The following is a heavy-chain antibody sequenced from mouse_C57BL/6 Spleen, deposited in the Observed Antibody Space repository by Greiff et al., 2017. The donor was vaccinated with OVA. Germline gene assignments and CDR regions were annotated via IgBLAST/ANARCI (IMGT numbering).Heavy chain of an antibody. CDR1: GYTFTSYW. J-gene: IGHJ3*01. Sequence: QVQLQQPGAELVKPGASVKLSCKASGYTFTSYWMHWVKQRPGQGLEWIGMIHPNSGSTNYNEKFKSKATLTVDKSSSTAYMQLSSLTSEDSAVYDCAIKSYSDLPFAYWGQGTLVTVSA. CDR3: AIKSYSDLPFAY. CDR2: IHPNSGST. D-gene: IGHD2-12*01. V-gene: IGHV1-64*01.